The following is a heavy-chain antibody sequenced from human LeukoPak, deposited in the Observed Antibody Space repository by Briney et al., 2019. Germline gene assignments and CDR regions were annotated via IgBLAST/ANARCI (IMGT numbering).Heavy chain of an antibody. D-gene: IGHD4-17*01. CDR2: IKHGGST. V-gene: IGHV4-34*01. CDR1: GDSFSGYY. CDR3: PRGQGATVTTSFDY. J-gene: IGHJ4*02. Sequence: AETLSLTCAVYGDSFSGYYGSWLRQPPGKGVEGLGEIKHGGSTNYNRSLKSRVTISVDTSKNQCSLTLCSVTAADTAVYYCPRGQGATVTTSFDYWGQGTLLTVSS.